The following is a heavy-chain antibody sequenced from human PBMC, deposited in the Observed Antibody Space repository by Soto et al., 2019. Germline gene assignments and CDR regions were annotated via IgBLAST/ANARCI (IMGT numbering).Heavy chain of an antibody. CDR1: GYTFTNYA. CDR3: ASGVGYGELSFDY. CDR2: VSAYNGNT. J-gene: IGHJ4*02. Sequence: QVQLLQAGAEVKKPGASVKVSCKASGYTFTNYAISWVRQAPGQGLEWMGWVSAYNGNTNFAQKLQGRVTMTTDTTTRTAYMALRSLRSDDTAVYYCASGVGYGELSFDYWGQGTLVTVSS. V-gene: IGHV1-18*01. D-gene: IGHD4-17*01.